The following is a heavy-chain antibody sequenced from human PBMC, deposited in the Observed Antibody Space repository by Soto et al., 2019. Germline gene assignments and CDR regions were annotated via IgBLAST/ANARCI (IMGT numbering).Heavy chain of an antibody. J-gene: IGHJ4*02. CDR2: IIPIFGTA. V-gene: IGHV1-69*01. CDR1: GGTFSSYS. CDR3: ARDGGRHSGGIDY. Sequence: QVQLVQSWAEVKKPGSSVKVSCKASGGTFSSYSLNWVRQAPGQGREWMGEIIPIFGTANSAQKFQGRVTITADESTSTAYMELSSLRSEDTDGYYCARDGGRHSGGIDYWGQGTLVTVSS. D-gene: IGHD1-26*01.